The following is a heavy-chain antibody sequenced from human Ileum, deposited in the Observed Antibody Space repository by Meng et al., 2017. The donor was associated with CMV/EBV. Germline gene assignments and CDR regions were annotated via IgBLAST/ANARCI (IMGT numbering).Heavy chain of an antibody. J-gene: IGHJ4*02. CDR1: GFTFGTFW. V-gene: IGHV3-74*01. Sequence: AGFTFGTFWMNWVRQAPGKGRGWGSRINIEDSSTNSADSVKGRFTISRDSAKNTLYLQMNSLRAEDTAVYYCARDRGGNYYGGFDSWGQGTLVTVSS. CDR2: INIEDSST. CDR3: ARDRGGNYYGGFDS. D-gene: IGHD1-26*01.